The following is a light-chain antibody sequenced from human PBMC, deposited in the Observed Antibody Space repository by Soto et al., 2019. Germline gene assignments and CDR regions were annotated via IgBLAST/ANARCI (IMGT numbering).Light chain of an antibody. Sequence: EFVLTQSPGTLSLSPGERATLSCRASHTVRNNYLARYQQKPGQAPRLLIYDASSRATGIPDRFSGGGSGTDLTLTIIRLEPEDFAVYYCQQFSSYPLTFGGGTKVEIK. V-gene: IGKV3-20*01. CDR3: QQFSSYPLT. J-gene: IGKJ4*01. CDR2: DAS. CDR1: HTVRNNY.